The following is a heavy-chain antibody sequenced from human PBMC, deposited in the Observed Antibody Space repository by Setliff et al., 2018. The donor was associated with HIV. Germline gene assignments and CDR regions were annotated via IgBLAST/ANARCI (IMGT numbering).Heavy chain of an antibody. D-gene: IGHD2-2*01. Sequence: PGGSLRLSCAASGFTLSTYAMSWVRQAPGKGLEWVANIKQDGSEKYYVDSVKGRFTISRDNAKNSLYLQMNSLRAEDTAVYYCASHFGYCSSTSCEGYWGQGALVTVSS. J-gene: IGHJ4*02. V-gene: IGHV3-7*03. CDR3: ASHFGYCSSTSCEGY. CDR2: IKQDGSEK. CDR1: GFTLSTYA.